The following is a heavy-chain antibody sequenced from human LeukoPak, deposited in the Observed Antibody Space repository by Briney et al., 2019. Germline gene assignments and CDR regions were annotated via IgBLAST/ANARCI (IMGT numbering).Heavy chain of an antibody. D-gene: IGHD2-8*01. Sequence: GGSLRLSCAASGFTFTNAWMTWVRQAPGKGLEWVGLIKSKAEGETADFGAPVKGRFAISRDDSKNTLYLQMNSLKIEDTAVYYCATDLGSMYGLSYWGQGTLVTVSS. CDR2: IKSKAEGETA. J-gene: IGHJ4*02. V-gene: IGHV3-15*01. CDR3: ATDLGSMYGLSY. CDR1: GFTFTNAW.